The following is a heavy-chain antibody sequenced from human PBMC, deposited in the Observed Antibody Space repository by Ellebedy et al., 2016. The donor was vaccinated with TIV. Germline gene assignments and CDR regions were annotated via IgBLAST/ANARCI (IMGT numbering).Heavy chain of an antibody. Sequence: SVKVSCXASGGTFSSYAISWVRQAPGQGLEWMGGIIPIFGTANYAQKFQGRVTITADKSTSTAYMELSSLRSEDTAVYYCARVPHPPAHRRSGWDRTFDYWGQGTLVTVSS. V-gene: IGHV1-69*06. CDR3: ARVPHPPAHRRSGWDRTFDY. CDR2: IIPIFGTA. J-gene: IGHJ4*02. CDR1: GGTFSSYA. D-gene: IGHD6-19*01.